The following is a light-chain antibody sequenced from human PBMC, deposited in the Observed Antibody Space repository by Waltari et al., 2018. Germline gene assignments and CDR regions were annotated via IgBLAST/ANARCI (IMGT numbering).Light chain of an antibody. CDR2: KGI. J-gene: IGLJ3*02. V-gene: IGLV8-61*01. CDR1: SGSVSSTSY. Sequence: QTVVTQEPSLSVSPGGTVTITCALSSGSVSSTSYPPWYHPTPGQPPRTLGDKGISRSSCVPDRCSGSILGNTAALTITGAQADDESDYYCSMYMGSGVWVFGGGTKLTVL. CDR3: SMYMGSGVWV.